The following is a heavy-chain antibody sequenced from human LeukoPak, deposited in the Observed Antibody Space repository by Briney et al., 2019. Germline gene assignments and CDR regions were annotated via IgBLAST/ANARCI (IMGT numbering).Heavy chain of an antibody. CDR2: INHSGST. Sequence: SETLSLTCAVYGGSFSGYYWSWIRQPPGKGLEWIGEINHSGSTNYNPSLKSRVTISVDTSKNQFSLKLSSVTAADTAVYYCARERDYYDSSGYYRDQYYFDYWGQGTLVTVSS. J-gene: IGHJ4*02. CDR3: ARERDYYDSSGYYRDQYYFDY. D-gene: IGHD3-22*01. CDR1: GGSFSGYY. V-gene: IGHV4-34*01.